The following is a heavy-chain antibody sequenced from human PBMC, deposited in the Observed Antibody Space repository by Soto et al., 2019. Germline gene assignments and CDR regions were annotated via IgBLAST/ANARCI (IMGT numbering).Heavy chain of an antibody. J-gene: IGHJ4*01. CDR1: GFTFSSYA. V-gene: IGHV3-23*01. D-gene: IGHD2-21*01. CDR2: ISGSGGST. Sequence: GGSLRLSCAASGFTFSSYAMSWVRQAPGKGLEWVSAISGSGGSTYYADSVKGRFTISRDNSKNTLYLQMNSLRAEDTAVYYCTTDSYFTSKLVRFDYWGLGTLVTVSS. CDR3: TTDSYFTSKLVRFDY.